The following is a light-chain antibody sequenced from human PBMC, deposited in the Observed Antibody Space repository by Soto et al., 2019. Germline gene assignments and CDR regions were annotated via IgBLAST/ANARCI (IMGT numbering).Light chain of an antibody. J-gene: IGLJ1*01. CDR3: CSYAGSSTFWV. CDR1: SSDVGSYNL. Sequence: QSVLTQPASVSGSPGQSFTISCTGTSSDVGSYNLVSWYQQHPGKAPKLMIYEVSKRPSGVSNRFSGSKSGNTASLTISGLQAEDEADYYCCSYAGSSTFWVFGTGTKVTVL. CDR2: EVS. V-gene: IGLV2-23*02.